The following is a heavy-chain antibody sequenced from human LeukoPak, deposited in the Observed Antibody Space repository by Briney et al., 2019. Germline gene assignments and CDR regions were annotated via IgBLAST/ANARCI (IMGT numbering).Heavy chain of an antibody. D-gene: IGHD3-22*01. CDR1: GAXISSSHC. CDR3: ARTYDTSGYYYAFDY. V-gene: IGHV4-4*02. J-gene: IGHJ4*02. Sequence: SETLSLTCAVSGAXISSSHCWSWVRQAPGKGLEWIREIYHSGSTNYNPSLKSRVTISVDKSKNQFSLKLSSVTDADTAEYYCARTYDTSGYYYAFDYWGQGTLVTVSS. CDR2: IYHSGST.